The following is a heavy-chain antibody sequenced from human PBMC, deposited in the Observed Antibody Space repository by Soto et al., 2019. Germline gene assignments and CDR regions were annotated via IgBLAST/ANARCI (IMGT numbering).Heavy chain of an antibody. V-gene: IGHV5-10-1*03. Sequence: EVQLVQSGAEVKKPGESLRISCTGFGYTFTPFWISWVRQMPGKGLEWMGRIDPGDTYATYSPAFQGHVTISADKATSTAYLQWSSLKASDTAMYFCARIYCTTTTCDSWFDPWGQGTLVTVSS. D-gene: IGHD2-2*01. J-gene: IGHJ5*02. CDR2: IDPGDTYA. CDR3: ARIYCTTTTCDSWFDP. CDR1: GYTFTPFW.